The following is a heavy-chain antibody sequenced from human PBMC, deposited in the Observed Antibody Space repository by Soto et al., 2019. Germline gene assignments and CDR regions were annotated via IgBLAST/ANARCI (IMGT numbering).Heavy chain of an antibody. J-gene: IGHJ4*02. CDR2: ISYDGRNE. D-gene: IGHD2-8*01. Sequence: PGGSLRLSCAASGFSFSSYAMHWVRQAPGKGLEWLSFISYDGRNEYYADSVKGRFTVSRDSSENTLYLQINTLKPEDTAVYYCARDGCRNGVCFNDYSGQRTLVTVS. V-gene: IGHV3-30*04. CDR3: ARDGCRNGVCFNDY. CDR1: GFSFSSYA.